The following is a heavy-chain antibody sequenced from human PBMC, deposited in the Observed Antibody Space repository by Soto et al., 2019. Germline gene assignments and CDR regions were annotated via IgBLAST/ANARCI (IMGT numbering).Heavy chain of an antibody. CDR2: ISYDGSNH. D-gene: IGHD6-13*01. CDR3: ATAKSSRGHNFDC. Sequence: QVQLVESGGGVVQPGRSLRLSCAASGFTFSSYTMHWVRQAPVKRLEWVTVISYDGSNHYYADSVKGRFTISRDNSKNTLYRQMNSLRAEDTAVYYCATAKSSRGHNFDCWGQGTLVTVSS. J-gene: IGHJ4*02. CDR1: GFTFSSYT. V-gene: IGHV3-30-3*01.